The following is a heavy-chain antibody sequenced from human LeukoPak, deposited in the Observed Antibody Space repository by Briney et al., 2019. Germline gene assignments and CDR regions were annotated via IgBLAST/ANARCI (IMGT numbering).Heavy chain of an antibody. CDR3: AIPMYSSGWSGDY. CDR1: GYTFTSYE. V-gene: IGHV1-8*01. CDR2: MNPNSGNT. Sequence: ASVKVSCKSSGYTFTSYEINWVRQATGQGLEWMGWMNPNSGNTGYAQKFQGRVTMTRNTSISTAYMELSSLRSEDTAVYYCAIPMYSSGWSGDYWGQGTLVTVSS. J-gene: IGHJ4*02. D-gene: IGHD6-19*01.